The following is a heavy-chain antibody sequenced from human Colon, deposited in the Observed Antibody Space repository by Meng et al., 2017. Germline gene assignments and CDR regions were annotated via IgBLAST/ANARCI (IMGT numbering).Heavy chain of an antibody. D-gene: IGHD4-23*01. CDR3: ARGNYAGNPWDY. CDR1: GFTFSGYV. CDR2: ISGSGGTT. V-gene: IGHV3-23*01. Sequence: GGSLRFSCEVSGFTFSGYVMSWVRQAPGKGPEWVSYISGSGGTTYYADSVKGRFTISRDNSQNTLYLQMNSLTVGDTAVYYCARGNYAGNPWDYWGQGTLVTVSS. J-gene: IGHJ4*02.